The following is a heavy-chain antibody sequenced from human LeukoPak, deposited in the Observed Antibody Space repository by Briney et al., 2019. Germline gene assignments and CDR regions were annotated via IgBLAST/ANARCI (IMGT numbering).Heavy chain of an antibody. Sequence: SETLSLTCTVSGGSISSYYWSWIRQPPGKGLEWIGYIYYSGSTNYNPSLKSRVTISVDTSKNQFSLKLSSVTAADTAVYYCARGGYYYDSSAAYWGQGTLVTVSS. CDR3: ARGGYYYDSSAAY. V-gene: IGHV4-59*01. CDR2: IYYSGST. J-gene: IGHJ4*02. D-gene: IGHD3-22*01. CDR1: GGSISSYY.